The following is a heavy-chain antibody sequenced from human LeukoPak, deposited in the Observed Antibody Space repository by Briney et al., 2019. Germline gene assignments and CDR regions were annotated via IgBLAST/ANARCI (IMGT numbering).Heavy chain of an antibody. CDR3: ARAYGSGTSYHPDY. V-gene: IGHV1-18*01. CDR1: GYTFTSYG. Sequence: ASVKVSCKASGYTFTSYGISWVRQAPGQGLEWMGWINPNSGDTNSSQKLQDRVTLTRDTSISTAYMELSSLTSDVTAVYYCARAYGSGTSYHPDYWGQGTLVTVSS. J-gene: IGHJ4*02. D-gene: IGHD3-10*01. CDR2: INPNSGDT.